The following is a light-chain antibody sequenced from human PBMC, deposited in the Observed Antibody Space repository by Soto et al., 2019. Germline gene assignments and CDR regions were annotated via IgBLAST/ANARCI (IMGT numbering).Light chain of an antibody. J-gene: IGLJ3*02. Sequence: QSVLTQPASVSGSPGQSITISCTGTSSDVGTYKPVSWYQQYPGKAPKVIIYDDTKRPSGVSSRFSGSKSGNTASLTISGLQAKDEADYYCCSFAGSSTSFGGGTKVTVL. CDR1: SSDVGTYKP. CDR2: DDT. CDR3: CSFAGSSTS. V-gene: IGLV2-23*01.